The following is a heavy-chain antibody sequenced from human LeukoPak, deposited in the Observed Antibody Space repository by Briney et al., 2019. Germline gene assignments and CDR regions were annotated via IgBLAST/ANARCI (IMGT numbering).Heavy chain of an antibody. V-gene: IGHV4-4*07. CDR1: GGSISSYY. CDR3: ARTIYYYDSSGYYYGQGFDP. J-gene: IGHJ5*02. Sequence: PSETLSLTCTVSGGSISSYYWSWIRQPAGKGLEWIGRIYTSGSTNYNPSLKSRVTISVDTSKNQFSLKLSSVAAADTAVYYCARTIYYYDSSGYYYGQGFDPWGQGTLVTVSS. CDR2: IYTSGST. D-gene: IGHD3-22*01.